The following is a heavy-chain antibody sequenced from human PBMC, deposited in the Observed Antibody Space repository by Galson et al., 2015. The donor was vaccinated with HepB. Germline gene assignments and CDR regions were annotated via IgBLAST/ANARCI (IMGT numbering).Heavy chain of an antibody. CDR1: GFTFSSYA. J-gene: IGHJ4*02. CDR2: ISYDGTNK. D-gene: IGHD3-3*01. CDR3: ARESNYDFWSGKALDS. Sequence: SLRLSCAASGFTFSSYAMHWVRQAPGKGLEWVAVISYDGTNKYYADSVKGRFSISRDYPKNTLYLQMNSLGPEDTAVYYCARESNYDFWSGKALDSWGQGTLVTVSS. V-gene: IGHV3-30-3*01.